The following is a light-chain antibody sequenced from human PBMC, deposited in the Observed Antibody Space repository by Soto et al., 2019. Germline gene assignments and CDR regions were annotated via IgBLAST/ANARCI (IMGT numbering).Light chain of an antibody. Sequence: EIVMTQSPATLSVSPGERATITCRASQSVSSNLAWYQQKPGQAPRLLIYGASTRATGIPARFSGSGSGTEFTLTISSLQSADFSVYYCQQYNNWPPLTFGGGTKVEIK. CDR3: QQYNNWPPLT. CDR1: QSVSSN. CDR2: GAS. V-gene: IGKV3-15*01. J-gene: IGKJ4*01.